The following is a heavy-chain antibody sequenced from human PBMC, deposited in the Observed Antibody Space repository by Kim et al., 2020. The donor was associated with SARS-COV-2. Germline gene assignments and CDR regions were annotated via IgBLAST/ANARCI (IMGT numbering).Heavy chain of an antibody. CDR1: GGSISSSSYY. Sequence: SETLSLTCTVSGGSISSSSYYWGWIRQPPGKGLEWIGSIYYSGSTYYNPSLKSRVTISVDTSKNQFSLKLSSVTAADTAVYYCARHEGGGSSWLPYYYYGMDVWGQGTTVTVSS. J-gene: IGHJ6*02. CDR3: ARHEGGGSSWLPYYYYGMDV. CDR2: IYYSGST. V-gene: IGHV4-39*01. D-gene: IGHD6-13*01.